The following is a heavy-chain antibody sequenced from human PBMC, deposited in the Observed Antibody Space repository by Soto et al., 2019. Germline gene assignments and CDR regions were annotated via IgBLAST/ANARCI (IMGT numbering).Heavy chain of an antibody. CDR3: VKGEYYYDSSGYYPFDD. D-gene: IGHD3-22*01. Sequence: GGSLRLSCSASGFTFSSYAMHWVRQAPGKGLEYVSSISTNGGSTHYADSVKGRFTISRDNSKNTQYLQMSSLRADDTAVYYCVKGEYYYDSSGYYPFDDWGQGTLVTVSS. J-gene: IGHJ4*02. CDR2: ISTNGGST. V-gene: IGHV3-64D*06. CDR1: GFTFSSYA.